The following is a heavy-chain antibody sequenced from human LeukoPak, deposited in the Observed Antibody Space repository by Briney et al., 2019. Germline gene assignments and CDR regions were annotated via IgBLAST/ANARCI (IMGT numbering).Heavy chain of an antibody. CDR1: GFTFSSYG. J-gene: IGHJ4*02. CDR3: AKDYSWFGEYWTDY. Sequence: PGRSLRLSCAASGFTFSSYGMHWVRQAPGKGLEWVAVISYDGSNKYYADSVKGRFTISRDNSKNTLYLQMSSLRAEDTAVYYCAKDYSWFGEYWTDYWGQGTLVTVSS. CDR2: ISYDGSNK. V-gene: IGHV3-30*18. D-gene: IGHD3-10*01.